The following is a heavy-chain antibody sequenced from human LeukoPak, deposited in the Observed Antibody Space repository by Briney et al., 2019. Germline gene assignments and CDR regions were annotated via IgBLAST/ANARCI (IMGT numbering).Heavy chain of an antibody. J-gene: IGHJ4*02. CDR2: IYYSGST. CDR1: GGSVSISSDH. Sequence: SETLSLTCTVPGGSVSISSDHWGWIRQPPGKGLEWIGSIYYSGSTYYNPSLKSRVTVSVDMSKNQFSLKLSSVTAADTAVYYCARAIRDDYKIYHFDYWGQGTLVTVSS. V-gene: IGHV4-39*01. D-gene: IGHD5-24*01. CDR3: ARAIRDDYKIYHFDY.